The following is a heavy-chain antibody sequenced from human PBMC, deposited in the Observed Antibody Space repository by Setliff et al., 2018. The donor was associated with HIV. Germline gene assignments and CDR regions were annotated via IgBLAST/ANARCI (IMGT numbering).Heavy chain of an antibody. CDR1: GDSMSRHY. V-gene: IGHV4-59*11. CDR2: IYSNGNT. Sequence: SETLSLTCTVSGDSMSRHYWSWIRQPPGKGLEFIGNIYSNGNTKYNPSLKSRVIMSVDMSNHQVSLRLTSVTSADTAVYYCARHAVAPSGYYYHHMDVWGKGTTVTVSS. CDR3: ARHAVAPSGYYYHHMDV. D-gene: IGHD6-19*01. J-gene: IGHJ6*03.